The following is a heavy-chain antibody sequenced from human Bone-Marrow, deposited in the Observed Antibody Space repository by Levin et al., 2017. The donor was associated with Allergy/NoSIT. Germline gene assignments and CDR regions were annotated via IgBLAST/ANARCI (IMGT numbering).Heavy chain of an antibody. Sequence: PGGSLRLSCAASGFSFRNYWVHWVRQAPGKEPMWVSHINGDGTAITYADSVRGRFTISRDDTKNTVSLQMNSLRAEDTAVYYCATDQRDGMALWGQGTTVTVSS. V-gene: IGHV3-74*03. D-gene: IGHD1-1*01. CDR1: GFSFRNYW. CDR2: INGDGTAI. CDR3: ATDQRDGMAL. J-gene: IGHJ6*02.